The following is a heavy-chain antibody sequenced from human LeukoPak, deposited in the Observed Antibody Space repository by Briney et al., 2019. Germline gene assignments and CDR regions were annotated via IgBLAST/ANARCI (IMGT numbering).Heavy chain of an antibody. CDR3: ARIAGDYGEFDY. CDR1: GFTVSSNY. V-gene: IGHV3-66*01. CDR2: IYSGGST. J-gene: IGHJ4*01. D-gene: IGHD4-17*01. Sequence: GGSLRLSCAASGFTVSSNYMSWLRQAPGKGLEGVSVIYSGGSTYYADSVKGRFTISRDNSKNTPYLQMNSLRAEDTAVYYCARIAGDYGEFDYWGHRALVTVSS.